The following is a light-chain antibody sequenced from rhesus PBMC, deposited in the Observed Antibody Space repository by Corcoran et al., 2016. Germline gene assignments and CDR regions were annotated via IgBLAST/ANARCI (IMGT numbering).Light chain of an antibody. CDR3: LHYSSSPFT. CDR1: QGISSW. CDR2: KAS. J-gene: IGKJ3*01. V-gene: IGKV1-22*01. Sequence: DIQMTQSPSSLSASVGDKVTITCRASQGISSWLAWYQQKPGKAPKLLFYKASSLQSGVPSRFSGSGSGTDFTLPISSLQPEVFATYYCLHYSSSPFTFGPGTKLVIK.